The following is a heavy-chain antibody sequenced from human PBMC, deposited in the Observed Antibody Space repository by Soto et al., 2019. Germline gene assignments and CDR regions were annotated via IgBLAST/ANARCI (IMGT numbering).Heavy chain of an antibody. D-gene: IGHD6-13*01. Sequence: QVQLVQSGAEVKKPGSSVKVSCKASGGTFSSYAISWVRQAPGQGLEWMGGIIPIFGTANYAQKFQGRVTITADESTSTAYMELSSLRSEDTAVYYCARDSSSWPKRYYYYYGMDVWGQGTTVTVS. V-gene: IGHV1-69*01. CDR1: GGTFSSYA. J-gene: IGHJ6*02. CDR3: ARDSSSWPKRYYYYYGMDV. CDR2: IIPIFGTA.